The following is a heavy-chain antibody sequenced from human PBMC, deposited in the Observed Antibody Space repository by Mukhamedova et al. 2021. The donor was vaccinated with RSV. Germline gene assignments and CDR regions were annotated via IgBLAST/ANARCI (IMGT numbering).Heavy chain of an antibody. V-gene: IGHV3-30*18. D-gene: IGHD2-15*01. CDR1: SYG. CDR2: ISYDGSNR. Sequence: SYGMHWVRQAPGKGLEWVAVISYDGSNRFYADSVKGRLTISRDISKNTLYLQMNSLRVEDTALYYCAKEYCSGGGCYSDYFVYWG. J-gene: IGHJ4*01. CDR3: AKEYCSGGGCYSDYFVY.